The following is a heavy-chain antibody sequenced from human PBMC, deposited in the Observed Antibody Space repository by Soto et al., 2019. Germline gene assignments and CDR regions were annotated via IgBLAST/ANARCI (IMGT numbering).Heavy chain of an antibody. CDR2: VYHNGGA. Sequence: QVHLQESGPGLVKPSETLSLTCTVSGVSIHNSHSFWAWIRQPPGKGLQFIARVYHNGGAHYNSSLKRRVTISVHTANNQVSLRMRSLTAADTAFYYCGRVVEGATRHTDPDSWGQGILVTVSS. J-gene: IGHJ5*01. D-gene: IGHD2-21*01. V-gene: IGHV4-39*01. CDR1: GVSIHNSHSF. CDR3: GRVVEGATRHTDPDS.